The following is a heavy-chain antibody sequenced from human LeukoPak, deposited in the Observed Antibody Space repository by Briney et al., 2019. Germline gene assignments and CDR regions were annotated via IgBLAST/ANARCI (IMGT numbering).Heavy chain of an antibody. D-gene: IGHD5-24*01. CDR3: ASDPRDGGQNV. CDR1: GFTFSSSD. J-gene: IGHJ6*04. Sequence: GGSLRLSCVASGFTFSSSDMNWVRQAPGKGLEWVSYIRSSSRDIYYADSVKGRFTISRDNAKNTLYLQMNSLRPEDSAVYYCASDPRDGGQNVWGKGTMVTVSS. CDR2: IRSSSRDI. V-gene: IGHV3-48*01.